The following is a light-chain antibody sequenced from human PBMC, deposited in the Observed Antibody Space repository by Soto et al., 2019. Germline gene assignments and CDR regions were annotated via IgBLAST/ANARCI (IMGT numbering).Light chain of an antibody. CDR1: SSDVGSYDH. V-gene: IGLV2-23*02. J-gene: IGLJ2*01. Sequence: QSVLTQPASVSGSPGQSITISCSGTSSDVGSYDHVAWYQQFPGKTPKLMIYEVSNRPSGVSSRFSGSKSGNTASLTISGLQAEDEADYYCCSYGGFSTFVIFGGGTNLTVL. CDR3: CSYGGFSTFVI. CDR2: EVS.